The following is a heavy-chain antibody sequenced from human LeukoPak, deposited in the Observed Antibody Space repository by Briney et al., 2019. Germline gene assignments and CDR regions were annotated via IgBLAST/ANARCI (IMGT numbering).Heavy chain of an antibody. CDR1: GDSISRYQ. Sequence: SETLCLTCTVSGDSISRYQWTWIRQPPGKGLEWIGYIYDTGSTNHNPSLKSRVAISVGTSKNQFSLKLSSVTAADTAVYYCARDSAWCYFGYWGQGNLV. V-gene: IGHV4-59*01. CDR3: ARDSAWCYFGY. CDR2: IYDTGST. D-gene: IGHD1-26*01. J-gene: IGHJ4*02.